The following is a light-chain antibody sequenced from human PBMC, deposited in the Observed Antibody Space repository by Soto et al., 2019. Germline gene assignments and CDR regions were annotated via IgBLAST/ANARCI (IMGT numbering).Light chain of an antibody. CDR3: QQYYSTPLT. Sequence: DIVMTQSPDSLALSLGERATINCKSSQTVLLSSNNKNYLAWYQQKPGQPPKLLIYWASTRESGVPDRFSGSGSGTDFTLTISSLQAEDVAVYYCQQYYSTPLTFGQGTTLEIK. J-gene: IGKJ2*01. V-gene: IGKV4-1*01. CDR2: WAS. CDR1: QTVLLSSNNKNY.